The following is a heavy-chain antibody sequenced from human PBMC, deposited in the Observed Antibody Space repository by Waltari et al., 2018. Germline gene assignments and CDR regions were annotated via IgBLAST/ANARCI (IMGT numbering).Heavy chain of an antibody. CDR2: IYYSGST. V-gene: IGHV4-39*01. CDR3: ARSSSSWLYFDY. D-gene: IGHD6-13*01. CDR1: GGSISSSSYY. Sequence: QLQLQESGPGLVKPSETLSLTCTVSGGSISSSSYYWGWIRQPPGKGLEWIGSIYYSGSTYYNPSLKSRVTISVDTSKNQFSLKLSSVTAADTAVYYCARSSSSWLYFDYWGQGTLVTVSS. J-gene: IGHJ4*02.